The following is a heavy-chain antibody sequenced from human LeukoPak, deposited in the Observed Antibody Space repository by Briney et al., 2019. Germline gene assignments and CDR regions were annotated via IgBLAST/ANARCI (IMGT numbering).Heavy chain of an antibody. D-gene: IGHD5-18*01. Sequence: PGGSLRLSCAASGFTFSSYGMHWVRQAPGKGLEWVAFIRYDGGKKYYADSVKGRFTISRDNSKNTLYLQMNSLRAEDTAVYYCAKDLRGYSYGYFTDYWGQGTLVTVSS. CDR1: GFTFSSYG. J-gene: IGHJ4*02. V-gene: IGHV3-30*02. CDR3: AKDLRGYSYGYFTDY. CDR2: IRYDGGKK.